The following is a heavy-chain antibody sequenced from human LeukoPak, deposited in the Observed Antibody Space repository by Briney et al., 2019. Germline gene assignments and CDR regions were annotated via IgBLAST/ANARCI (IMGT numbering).Heavy chain of an antibody. J-gene: IGHJ5*02. CDR1: GYTFTSYG. CDR3: ARDPRGYYYGSGSSNWFDP. CDR2: ISAYNGNT. D-gene: IGHD3-10*01. Sequence: ASVKVSCKASGYTFTSYGISWVRQAPGQGLEWMGRISAYNGNTNYAQKLQGRVTMATDTSTSTAYMELRSLRSDDTAVYYCARDPRGYYYGSGSSNWFDPWGQGTLVTVSS. V-gene: IGHV1-18*01.